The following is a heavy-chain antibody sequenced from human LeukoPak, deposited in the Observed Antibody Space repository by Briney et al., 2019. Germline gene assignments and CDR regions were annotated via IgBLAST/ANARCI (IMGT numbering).Heavy chain of an antibody. Sequence: GGSLRLSCAASGFTFSTSWMTWVRQAPGCGLEWVANIKQDGSDTHYVGSVEGRFTVSRDNAKNSLYLQMNSLRAEDTAVYFCARDPYSGNYGAFDIWGQGTMVSVSS. D-gene: IGHD1-26*01. V-gene: IGHV3-7*03. CDR3: ARDPYSGNYGAFDI. CDR1: GFTFSTSW. CDR2: IKQDGSDT. J-gene: IGHJ3*02.